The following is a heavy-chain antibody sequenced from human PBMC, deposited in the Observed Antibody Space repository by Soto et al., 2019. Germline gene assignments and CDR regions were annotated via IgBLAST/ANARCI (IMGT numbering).Heavy chain of an antibody. Sequence: ASVKVSCKASGYTFTSYDINWVRQATGQGLEWMGWMNPNSGNTGYAQKFQGRVTMTRNTSISTAYMELSSLRSEDTAVYYCARAYDFWSGYYISVYYYYGMDVWRQGTTVTVSS. J-gene: IGHJ6*02. CDR2: MNPNSGNT. V-gene: IGHV1-8*01. D-gene: IGHD3-3*01. CDR3: ARAYDFWSGYYISVYYYYGMDV. CDR1: GYTFTSYD.